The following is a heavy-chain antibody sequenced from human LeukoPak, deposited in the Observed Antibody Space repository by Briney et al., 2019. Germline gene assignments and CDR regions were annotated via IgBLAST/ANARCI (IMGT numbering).Heavy chain of an antibody. V-gene: IGHV3-23*01. J-gene: IGHJ4*02. CDR1: GFTFSSYA. D-gene: IGHD2-2*01. CDR3: AKTTTLLGYCSSTSCRGFDY. CDR2: FSGSGGST. Sequence: PGGSLRLSCAASGFTFSSYAMSWVRQAPGKGRQGFSAFSGSGGSTYYADSVKGRFTISRDNAKNTLYLQMNSLRAEDTAVYYCAKTTTLLGYCSSTSCRGFDYWGQGTLVTVSS.